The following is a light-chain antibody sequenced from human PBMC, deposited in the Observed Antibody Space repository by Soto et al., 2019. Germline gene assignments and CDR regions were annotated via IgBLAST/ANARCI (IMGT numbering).Light chain of an antibody. CDR1: SSDVGGYNY. Sequence: QSALTQPASVSGSPGQSITISCTGTSSDVGGYNYVSWYQQHPGKAPKLMIYEVSNRPSGVSNRFSGSKSGNTASLTISGLQAEDEADYYCSSYTSSTIMFGTGTKLTVL. CDR2: EVS. V-gene: IGLV2-14*01. J-gene: IGLJ1*01. CDR3: SSYTSSTIM.